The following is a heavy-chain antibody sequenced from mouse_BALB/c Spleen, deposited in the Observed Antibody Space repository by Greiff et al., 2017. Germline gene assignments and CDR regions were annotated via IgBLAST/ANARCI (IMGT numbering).Heavy chain of an antibody. V-gene: IGHV1-4*02. CDR3: ARWGTTVDNYFDY. Sequence: QVQLQQSAAELARPGASVKMSCKASGYTFTSYTMHWVKQRPGQGLEWIGYINPSSGYTEYNQKFKDKTTLTADKSSSTAYMQLSSLTSEDSAVYYCARWGTTVDNYFDYWGQGTTLTVSS. J-gene: IGHJ2*01. CDR2: INPSSGYT. D-gene: IGHD1-1*01. CDR1: GYTFTSYT.